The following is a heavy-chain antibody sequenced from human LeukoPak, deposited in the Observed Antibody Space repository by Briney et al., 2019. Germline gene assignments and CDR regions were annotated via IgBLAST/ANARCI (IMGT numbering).Heavy chain of an antibody. CDR2: LSYAGTNK. CDR3: ARDRSGYANDAFDF. D-gene: IGHD3-3*01. CDR1: GYPLSAYA. Sequence: GGPLTLPCAPSGYPLSAYAMHWPRQATGRGLEGVADLSYAGTNKYYAHSVKGRFTMCRGNSKNRMFLQMNSLRDEDTAVYHGARDRSGYANDAFDFWGQGTMVTVSS. J-gene: IGHJ3*01. V-gene: IGHV3-30-3*01.